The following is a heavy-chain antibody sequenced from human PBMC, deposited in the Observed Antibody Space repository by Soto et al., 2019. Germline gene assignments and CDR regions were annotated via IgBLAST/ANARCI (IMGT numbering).Heavy chain of an antibody. V-gene: IGHV1-3*05. Sequence: QVQFVQSGAEEKKPGASVRISCKASGYTFTNYAIHWVRQAPAQRLEWLGWINSGNGNTKYSQTFQGRVTITRDTAANTDYMELSSLRSEDTAVYYCARVGQWGGMDVWGQVTTVTVSS. CDR1: GYTFTNYA. J-gene: IGHJ6*02. D-gene: IGHD1-26*01. CDR3: ARVGQWGGMDV. CDR2: INSGNGNT.